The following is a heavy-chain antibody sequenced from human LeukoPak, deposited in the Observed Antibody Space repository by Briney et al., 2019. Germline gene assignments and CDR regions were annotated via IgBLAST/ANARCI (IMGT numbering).Heavy chain of an antibody. Sequence: GGSLRLSCAASGFSFSVHAMSWVRQAPGKGLEWVSGIGSDGSTHYAESVKGRFVISRDNSKNTLYLQMNSLRAEDTAVYYCARDAGGYGPFDYWGQGTLVTVSS. J-gene: IGHJ4*02. CDR1: GFSFSVHA. CDR3: ARDAGGYGPFDY. CDR2: IGSDGST. D-gene: IGHD5-12*01. V-gene: IGHV3-23*01.